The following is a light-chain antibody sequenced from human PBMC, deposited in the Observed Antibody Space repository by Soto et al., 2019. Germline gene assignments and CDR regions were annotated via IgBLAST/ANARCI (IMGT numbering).Light chain of an antibody. CDR2: GAS. Sequence: EIVMTQSPATLSVSPGERATLSCRASQSVSSNLAWYQQKPGQAPRLLIYGASTRATGIPARFSGSGSRTEFPLTISILQSEDFAFYYGRQYNNWPPMYTFGQGTKREI. V-gene: IGKV3-15*01. J-gene: IGKJ2*01. CDR3: RQYNNWPPMYT. CDR1: QSVSSN.